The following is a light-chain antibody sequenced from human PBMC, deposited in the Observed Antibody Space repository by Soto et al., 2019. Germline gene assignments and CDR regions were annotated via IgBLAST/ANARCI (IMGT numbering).Light chain of an antibody. J-gene: IGKJ5*01. CDR2: DAS. Sequence: MSQSPATLSVSLGERVTLSCRASQNIHNHMSWFLQKPGQAPRLLIYDASNRATGVPARFSGSGSGTDFTLTISSLEPEDFAVYYCQQRSNWPLTFGQGTRLEIK. V-gene: IGKV3-11*01. CDR1: QNIHNH. CDR3: QQRSNWPLT.